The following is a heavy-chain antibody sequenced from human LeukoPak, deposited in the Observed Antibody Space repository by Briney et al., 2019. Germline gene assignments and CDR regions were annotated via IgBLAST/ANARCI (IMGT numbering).Heavy chain of an antibody. CDR3: ARDEASWYFDL. CDR1: GFTFSSYA. CDR2: ISGSGGSA. Sequence: GGSLRLSCAASGFTFSSYAMNWVRQAPGKGLEWVSDISGSGGSAYYADSVKGRFTISRDNSKNTVFLQMNSLRAEDTAIYYCARDEASWYFDLWGRGTLVTVSS. J-gene: IGHJ2*01. V-gene: IGHV3-23*01.